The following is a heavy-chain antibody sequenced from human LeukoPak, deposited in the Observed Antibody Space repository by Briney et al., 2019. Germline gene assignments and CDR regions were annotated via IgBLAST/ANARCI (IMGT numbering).Heavy chain of an antibody. CDR2: INQDGSAK. D-gene: IGHD5-12*01. CDR1: GFLFSNSW. J-gene: IGHJ4*02. Sequence: GGSLRLSCADSGFLFSNSWMAWVRQAPGRGLEWLANINQDGSAKTCVDSVKGRFTISRDNAKNSLYLQMNSLRAEDTAMYYCARDSGYDAFDYWGQGTLVTVSS. CDR3: ARDSGYDAFDY. V-gene: IGHV3-7*05.